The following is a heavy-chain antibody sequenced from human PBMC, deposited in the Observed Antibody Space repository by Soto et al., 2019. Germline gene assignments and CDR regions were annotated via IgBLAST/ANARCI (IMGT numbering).Heavy chain of an antibody. CDR1: GYTFTSYG. Sequence: ASVKVSCKASGYTFTSYGISWVRQAPGQGLEWMGWISAYNGNTNYAQKLQGRVTMTTDTSTSTAYMELRSLRSDDTAAYYCARFPRITIFGVVNPLYYYGMDVWGQGTTVTVSS. V-gene: IGHV1-18*01. CDR3: ARFPRITIFGVVNPLYYYGMDV. D-gene: IGHD3-3*01. CDR2: ISAYNGNT. J-gene: IGHJ6*02.